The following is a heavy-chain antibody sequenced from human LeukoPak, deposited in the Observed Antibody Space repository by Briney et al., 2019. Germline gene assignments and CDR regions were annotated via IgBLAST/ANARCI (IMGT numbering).Heavy chain of an antibody. Sequence: PGGSLRLSCAASGSTFSRYSMNWVRQAPGKGLEWVSYISNRISTIYYADSVKGRFTISRDNAKNSLYLQMNSLRDEDTAVYYCARDLDYYGSGNDYWGQGTLVTVSS. CDR2: ISNRISTI. CDR3: ARDLDYYGSGNDY. D-gene: IGHD3-10*01. J-gene: IGHJ4*02. CDR1: GSTFSRYS. V-gene: IGHV3-48*02.